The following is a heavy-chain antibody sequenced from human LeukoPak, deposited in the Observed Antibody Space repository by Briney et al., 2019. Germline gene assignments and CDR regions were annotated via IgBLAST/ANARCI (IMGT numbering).Heavy chain of an antibody. J-gene: IGHJ4*02. V-gene: IGHV4-39*01. CDR2: IYYSGST. Sequence: SETLSLTCAVYGGSFSGYYWGWIRQPPVRGLEWIGSIYYSGSTYHNPSLKSRVTMSADTAKNQFSLKLPSVTAADTAVYYCARLLYDRSGYYYFDYWGQGTLVTVSS. D-gene: IGHD3-22*01. CDR1: GGSFSGYY. CDR3: ARLLYDRSGYYYFDY.